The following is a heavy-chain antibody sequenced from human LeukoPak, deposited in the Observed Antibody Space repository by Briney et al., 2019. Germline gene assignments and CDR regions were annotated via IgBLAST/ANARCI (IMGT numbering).Heavy chain of an antibody. D-gene: IGHD3-3*01. CDR3: AREGYDFWSGYSDYFYYYMDV. CDR2: IYTSGST. Sequence: PSETLSLTCTVSGGSISSYYWSWLRQPAGKGLEWIGRIYTSGSTNYNPSLKSRVTMSVDTSKNQFSLKLSSVTAADTAVYYCAREGYDFWSGYSDYFYYYMDVWGKGTTVTVSS. CDR1: GGSISSYY. V-gene: IGHV4-4*07. J-gene: IGHJ6*03.